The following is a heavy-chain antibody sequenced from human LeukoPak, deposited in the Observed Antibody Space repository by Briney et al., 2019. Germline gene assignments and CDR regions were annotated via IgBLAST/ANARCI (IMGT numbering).Heavy chain of an antibody. CDR1: GGSITSSSYY. CDR3: TRGQHSAFDI. J-gene: IGHJ3*02. CDR2: IYYSGST. V-gene: IGHV4-39*01. D-gene: IGHD2-21*01. Sequence: SETLSLTCNVSGGSITSSSYYWGWIRQPPGKGLEWIGNIYYSGSTSYNPSLKSRVTISVETSKNQFSLKLSSMTAADTAVYYCTRGQHSAFDIWGQGTMVTVSS.